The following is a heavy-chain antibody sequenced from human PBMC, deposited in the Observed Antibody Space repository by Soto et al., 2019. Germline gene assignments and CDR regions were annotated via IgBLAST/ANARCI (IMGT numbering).Heavy chain of an antibody. CDR1: GFTFSSYS. V-gene: IGHV3-48*01. D-gene: IGHD3-10*01. J-gene: IGHJ4*02. CDR3: ARGLSGFGDR. Sequence: EVQLVESGGGLVQPGGSLRLSCAASGFTFSSYSMNWVRQAPGKGLEWVSYISSSSTIYYADSVKGRFTISRDNAKNSLYLQMNSLRAEDTAVYYCARGLSGFGDRWGQGTLVTVSS. CDR2: ISSSSTI.